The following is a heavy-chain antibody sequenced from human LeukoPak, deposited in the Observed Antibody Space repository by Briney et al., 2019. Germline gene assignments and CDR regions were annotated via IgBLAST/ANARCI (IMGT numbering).Heavy chain of an antibody. V-gene: IGHV4-61*02. CDR2: IYTSGST. D-gene: IGHD6-6*01. J-gene: IGHJ4*02. CDR3: ARARKAARPDY. Sequence: PSETLSLTCTVSGGSISSGSYYWSWIRQPAGKGLEWIGRIYTSGSTNYNPSLKSRVTISVDTSKNQFSLKLSSVTAADTAVYYCARARKAARPDYWGQGTLVTVSS. CDR1: GGSISSGSYY.